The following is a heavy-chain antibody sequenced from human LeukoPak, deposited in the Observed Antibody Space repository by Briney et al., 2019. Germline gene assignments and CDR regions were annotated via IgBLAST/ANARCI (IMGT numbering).Heavy chain of an antibody. CDR1: GYSFTDKY. V-gene: IGHV1-2*02. Sequence: GASVKVSCKASGYSFTDKYTHWVRQAPGQGLEWMGWINPNSGGTNYAQKFQGRVTMTTDTSMSTAYMELSRLTSDDTAVYYCARAGGRSWFDPWGQGTLVTVSS. CDR2: INPNSGGT. J-gene: IGHJ5*02. CDR3: ARAGGRSWFDP.